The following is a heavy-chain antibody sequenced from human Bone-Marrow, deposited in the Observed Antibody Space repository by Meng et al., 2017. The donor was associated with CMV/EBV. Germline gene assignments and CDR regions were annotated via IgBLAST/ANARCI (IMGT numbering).Heavy chain of an antibody. V-gene: IGHV3-21*01. CDR3: ASVGLRQLVLSHFDY. CDR2: ISSSSSYI. J-gene: IGHJ4*02. D-gene: IGHD6-6*01. Sequence: GGSLRLSCAASGFTFSSYSMNWVRQAPGKGLEWVSSISSSSSYIYYADSVKGRFTISRDNAKNSLYLQMNSLRAEDTAVYYCASVGLRQLVLSHFDYWGQGTLVTVSS. CDR1: GFTFSSYS.